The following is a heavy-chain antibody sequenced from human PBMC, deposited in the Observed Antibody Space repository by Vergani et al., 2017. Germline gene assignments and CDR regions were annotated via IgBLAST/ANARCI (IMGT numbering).Heavy chain of an antibody. Sequence: QVQLVESGGGVVQPGESLGLSCQGSGFPFVPYALHWVRQAPGKGLEWVASIQKDGIDKFYADSVRGRFTISRDISKNTLYLEMNSLSAEDTALYHCVKDHPVFDEWGRGTLVSVS. J-gene: IGHJ4*02. CDR2: IQKDGIDK. CDR1: GFPFVPYA. V-gene: IGHV3-30*02. CDR3: VKDHPVFDE.